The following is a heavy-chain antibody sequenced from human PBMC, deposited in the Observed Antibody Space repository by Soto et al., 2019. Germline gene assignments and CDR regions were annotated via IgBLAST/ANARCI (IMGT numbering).Heavy chain of an antibody. CDR2: INHSGST. CDR1: GGSFSGYY. D-gene: IGHD3-9*01. V-gene: IGHV4-34*01. J-gene: IGHJ4*02. CDR3: ARDQGGDRYFDWLLPHSYFDY. Sequence: NPSETLSLTCAVYGGSFSGYYWSWIRQPPGKGLEWIGEINHSGSTNYNPSLKSRVTISVDTSKNQFSLKLSSVTAADTAVYYCARDQGGDRYFDWLLPHSYFDYWGQGTLVTVSS.